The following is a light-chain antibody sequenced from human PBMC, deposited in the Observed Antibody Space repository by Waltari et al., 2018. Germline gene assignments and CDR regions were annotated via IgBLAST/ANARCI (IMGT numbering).Light chain of an antibody. CDR1: QSISSW. J-gene: IGKJ2*01. V-gene: IGKV1-5*03. CDR3: QQYNSYRYT. Sequence: TLSASVGDRVTITCRASQSISSWLAWYQQKPGKAPKLLIYKASSLESGVPSRFSGSGSGTEFTLTISSLQPDDFATYYCQQYNSYRYTF. CDR2: KAS.